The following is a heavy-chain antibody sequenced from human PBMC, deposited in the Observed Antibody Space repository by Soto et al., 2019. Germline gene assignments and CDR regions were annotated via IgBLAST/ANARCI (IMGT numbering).Heavy chain of an antibody. D-gene: IGHD3-10*01. Sequence: QVQLVQSGAEVKKPGASVKVSCKASGYTFTSYGISWVRQAPGQGLEWMGWISAYNGNTNYAQKLQGRVTMTTDTATSTAYMELRSLRSDDTAVYYCARQPESITKYYYYYYGMDVWGQGTTVTVSS. CDR1: GYTFTSYG. CDR2: ISAYNGNT. J-gene: IGHJ6*02. CDR3: ARQPESITKYYYYYYGMDV. V-gene: IGHV1-18*01.